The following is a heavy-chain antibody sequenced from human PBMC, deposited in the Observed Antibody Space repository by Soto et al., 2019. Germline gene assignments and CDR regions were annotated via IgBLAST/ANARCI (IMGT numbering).Heavy chain of an antibody. CDR1: GYSFTAYY. J-gene: IGHJ4*02. Sequence: GXSVKVSCKPFGYSFTAYYSRWVRQAPGQGLEWMGWVDPNSGGTRDAQNFQGRVTMTRDTSTSTVYMELNWLRSDDTALYYCARDNYGPLDYWGQGTLVTVSS. V-gene: IGHV1-2*02. CDR2: VDPNSGGT. CDR3: ARDNYGPLDY. D-gene: IGHD3-10*01.